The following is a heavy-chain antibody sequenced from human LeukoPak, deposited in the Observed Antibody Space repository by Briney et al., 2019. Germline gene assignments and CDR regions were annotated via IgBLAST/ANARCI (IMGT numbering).Heavy chain of an antibody. CDR1: GFTFDDYA. J-gene: IGHJ4*02. D-gene: IGHD3-16*01. CDR3: AKDRMITFGGVFDY. CDR2: ISWNSGSI. V-gene: IGHV3-9*01. Sequence: QPGRSLRLSCAASGFTFDDYAIHWVRQAPGKGLEWVSDISWNSGSIGYADSVKGRFTISRDNAKNSLYLQMNSLRAEDTALYYCAKDRMITFGGVFDYWGQGTLVTVSS.